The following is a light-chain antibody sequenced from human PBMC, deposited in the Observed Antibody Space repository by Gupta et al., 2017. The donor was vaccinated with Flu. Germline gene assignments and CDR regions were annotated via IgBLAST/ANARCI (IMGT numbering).Light chain of an antibody. CDR2: EVS. Sequence: QSALTQPASVSGSPGQSITISCTGTSSDVGGYNYVSWYQQHPGIDPKLMIYEVSNRPSGVSNRFSGSKSGNTASLTISGLQAEDEADYYCSSYTSSRTMVFGGGTKLTVL. CDR3: SSYTSSRTMV. CDR1: SSDVGGYNY. J-gene: IGLJ2*01. V-gene: IGLV2-14*01.